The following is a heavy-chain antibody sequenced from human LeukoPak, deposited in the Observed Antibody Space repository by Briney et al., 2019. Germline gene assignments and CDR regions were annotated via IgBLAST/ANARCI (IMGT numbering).Heavy chain of an antibody. Sequence: GASVKVSCKVSGYSLTELSMRWVRQAPGKGLEWMGGFDPGNGETIFTKNFQGRVTMTDDTSTDTAYMELSSLRSEDTAVYYCTGGTFYRLLDYWGQGTLVTVSS. CDR2: FDPGNGET. CDR1: GYSLTELS. CDR3: TGGTFYRLLDY. D-gene: IGHD2/OR15-2a*01. V-gene: IGHV1-24*01. J-gene: IGHJ4*02.